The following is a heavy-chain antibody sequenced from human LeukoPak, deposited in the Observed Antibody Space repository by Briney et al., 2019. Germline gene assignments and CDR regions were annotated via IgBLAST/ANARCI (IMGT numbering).Heavy chain of an antibody. Sequence: PSETLSLTCAVYGGSFSGYYWSWMRQPPGKGLEWIGEINHSGFTNYNPSLKSRVTISVDTSKNHFSLKLSSVTAADTAVYYCARGDGDYVPYYYYYYMDVWGKGTTVTVSS. V-gene: IGHV4-34*01. CDR3: ARGDGDYVPYYYYYYMDV. D-gene: IGHD4-17*01. J-gene: IGHJ6*03. CDR1: GGSFSGYY. CDR2: INHSGFT.